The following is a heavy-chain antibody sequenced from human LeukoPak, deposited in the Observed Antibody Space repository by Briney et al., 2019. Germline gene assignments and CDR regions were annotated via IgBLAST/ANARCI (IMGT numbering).Heavy chain of an antibody. CDR3: STGGGTHDY. CDR1: GLTFNNAW. Sequence: GGSLGLSCAASGLTFNNAWVSSVRQAPGKGLEWVGRIRSRSAGGTTDYGAPVKGRFTISRDDSKNTLYLQMNSLKTEDTAVYYCSTGGGTHDYWGQGTLVTVSS. J-gene: IGHJ4*02. CDR2: IRSRSAGGTT. D-gene: IGHD2-15*01. V-gene: IGHV3-15*01.